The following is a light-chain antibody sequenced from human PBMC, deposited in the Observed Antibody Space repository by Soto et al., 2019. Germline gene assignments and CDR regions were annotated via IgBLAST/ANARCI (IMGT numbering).Light chain of an antibody. CDR3: QQSLSYPIT. Sequence: DIQMTQSPSTLSASVGDRVTITCRASQSLSSWLAWYQQKPGKAPKSLIYKASSLESGVPSRFSGSGSGTEFTLTISSLQPDDFATHYCQQSLSYPITFGQGTRLEIK. CDR1: QSLSSW. CDR2: KAS. V-gene: IGKV1-5*03. J-gene: IGKJ5*01.